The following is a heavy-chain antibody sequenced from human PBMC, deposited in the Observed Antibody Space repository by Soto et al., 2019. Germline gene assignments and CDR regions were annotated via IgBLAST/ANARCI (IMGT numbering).Heavy chain of an antibody. CDR3: AKADGEQWLIPHLDN. Sequence: GGSLRLSCVASGFNFKKFAMAWVRQAPGEGLEWVSGVSCCGGSTSYADSVKGRFSTARDDSKNTLSLQMNGLRVEDTAQYFCAKADGEQWLIPHLDNWGQGTLVTVSS. CDR1: GFNFKKFA. J-gene: IGHJ4*02. D-gene: IGHD6-19*01. CDR2: VSCCGGST. V-gene: IGHV3-23*01.